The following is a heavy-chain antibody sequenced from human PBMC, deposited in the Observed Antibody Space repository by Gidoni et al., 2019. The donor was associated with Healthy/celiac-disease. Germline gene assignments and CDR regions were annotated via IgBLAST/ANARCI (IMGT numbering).Heavy chain of an antibody. D-gene: IGHD6-19*01. V-gene: IGHV3-9*01. J-gene: IGHJ4*02. CDR2: ISWNSGSI. CDR1: GFTFDEYA. CDR3: AKAKGIAVAGSDVDD. Sequence: EVQLVESGGGLVQPGRSLRLSCAASGFTFDEYAMHWVRQAPGKGLEWVSGISWNSGSIGYADSVKGRFTISRDNAKNSLYLQMNRLRAEDTALYCCAKAKGIAVAGSDVDDWGQGTLVTVSS.